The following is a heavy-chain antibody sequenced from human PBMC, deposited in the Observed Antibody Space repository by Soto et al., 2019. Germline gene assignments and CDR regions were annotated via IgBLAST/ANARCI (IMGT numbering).Heavy chain of an antibody. CDR1: GASISSTDYY. V-gene: IGHV4-30-4*01. CDR2: VYYTGST. D-gene: IGHD2-21*02. Sequence: SETLSLTCTVSGASISSTDYYWIWIRHAPGKGLEWIGYVYYTGSTYYNPSLMSRLTISVDTSKNQFSLKLTSVTAAETAVYYCVRTAREGAVAPHWFDRWGQGTLVTVSS. J-gene: IGHJ5*02. CDR3: VRTAREGAVAPHWFDR.